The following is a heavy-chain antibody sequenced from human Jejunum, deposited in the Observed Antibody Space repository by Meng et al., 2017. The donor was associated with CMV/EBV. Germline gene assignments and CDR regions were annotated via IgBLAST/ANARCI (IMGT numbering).Heavy chain of an antibody. D-gene: IGHD1-26*01. V-gene: IGHV3-23*01. CDR2: ISAGGSST. Sequence: GFSFSNCAMNWVRQAPGKGRGWVSGISAGGSSTYYADSMKGRFAVSRDNPNNTLNLQMNNLRAEDTALYYCARFSIVRTTNAFDIWGQGTMVTVSS. J-gene: IGHJ3*02. CDR3: ARFSIVRTTNAFDI. CDR1: GFSFSNCA.